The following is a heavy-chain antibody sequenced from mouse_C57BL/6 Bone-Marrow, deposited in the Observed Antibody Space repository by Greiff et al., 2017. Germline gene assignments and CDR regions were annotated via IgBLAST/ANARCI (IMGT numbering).Heavy chain of an antibody. J-gene: IGHJ2*01. CDR1: GYTFTEYS. CDR2: FYPGSGSI. CDR3: AKHGAIGDYFDY. V-gene: IGHV1-62-2*01. Sequence: QVQLQQSGAELVKPGASVKLSCKASGYTFTEYSIHWVKQRSGQGLEWIGWFYPGSGSITYNEKFKDKATLTADKSSSTVYMELSTLTSEDSAVYSCAKHGAIGDYFDYWGQGTTLTVSS.